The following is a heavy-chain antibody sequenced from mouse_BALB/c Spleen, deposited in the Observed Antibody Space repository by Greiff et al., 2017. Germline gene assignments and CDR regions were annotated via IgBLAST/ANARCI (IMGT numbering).Heavy chain of an antibody. J-gene: IGHJ2*01. D-gene: IGHD4-1*01. CDR3: ARSTGTDYFDY. CDR2: IYPGSGNT. V-gene: IGHV1-77*01. Sequence: QVQLQQSGAELARPGASVKLSCKASGYTFTDYYINWVKQRTGQGLEWIGEIYPGSGNTYYNEKFKGKATLTADKSSSTAYMQLSSPTSEDSAVYYCARSTGTDYFDYWGQGTTLTVSS. CDR1: GYTFTDYY.